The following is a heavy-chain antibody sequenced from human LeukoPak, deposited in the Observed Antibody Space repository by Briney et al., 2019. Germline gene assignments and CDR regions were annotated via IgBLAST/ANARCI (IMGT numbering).Heavy chain of an antibody. J-gene: IGHJ4*02. Sequence: SQTLSLTCTVSGGSISSGDYYWSWIRQPPGKGLEWIGYIYYSGSTYYNPSLKSRVTISVDTSKNQFFLKLSSVTAADTAVYYCARDRGYDFWSGYYSDYWGQGTLVTVSS. CDR2: IYYSGST. V-gene: IGHV4-30-4*08. CDR1: GGSISSGDYY. CDR3: ARDRGYDFWSGYYSDY. D-gene: IGHD3-3*01.